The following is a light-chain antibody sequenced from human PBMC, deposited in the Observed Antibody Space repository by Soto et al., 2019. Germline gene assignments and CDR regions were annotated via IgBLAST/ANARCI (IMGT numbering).Light chain of an antibody. CDR1: SSDVGGYNY. CDR2: EVS. Sequence: QSALTQPASVSGSPGQSITISCTGTSSDVGGYNYVSWYQQHPGKAPKLMIYEVSNRPSGVSNRFSGSKSGNTASLTISWPQAEDEADYYCSSYTSSSTLGVFGGGTQLTVL. V-gene: IGLV2-14*01. CDR3: SSYTSSSTLGV. J-gene: IGLJ3*02.